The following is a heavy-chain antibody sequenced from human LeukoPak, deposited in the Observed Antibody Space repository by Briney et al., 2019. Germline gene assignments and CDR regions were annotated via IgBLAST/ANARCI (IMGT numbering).Heavy chain of an antibody. J-gene: IGHJ3*02. Sequence: VASVKVSCKASGYTFTSYYMHWVRQAPGQGLEWMGIINPSGGSTSYAQKFQGRVTMTRDTSTSTVYMELSSLRSEDTAVYYCARDSHGGDFITVTAVDIWGQEQWSPSLQ. CDR2: INPSGGST. D-gene: IGHD3-22*01. CDR1: GYTFTSYY. CDR3: ARDSHGGDFITVTAVDI. V-gene: IGHV1-46*01.